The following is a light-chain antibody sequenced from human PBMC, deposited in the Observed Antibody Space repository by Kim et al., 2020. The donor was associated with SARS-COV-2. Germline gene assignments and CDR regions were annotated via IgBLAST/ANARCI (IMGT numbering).Light chain of an antibody. CDR2: ATS. V-gene: IGKV3-15*01. J-gene: IGKJ2*01. CDR1: QSVRSN. Sequence: EIVMTQSPATLSVSPGERATLSCRASQSVRSNLAWYQQKPGQAPRLLIYATSTRATGIPARFSGSGSGTEFTLTISSLQSEDFAVYYCQQYHNWPQTFGQGTKLEI. CDR3: QQYHNWPQT.